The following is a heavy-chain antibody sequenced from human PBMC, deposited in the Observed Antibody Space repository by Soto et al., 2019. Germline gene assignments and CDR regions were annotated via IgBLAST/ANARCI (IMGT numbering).Heavy chain of an antibody. CDR1: GYPFSGYA. CDR3: ARPFGDYGDYAWSLRY. Sequence: QVQLVQSGAEVKKPGASVKVSCKASGYPFSGYAMGLVRQAPGQGLEWRGWISAYNGNTYYAQKFQGRVTMTTDTSTSTAYMELRSRTSDDTAVYYGARPFGDYGDYAWSLRYWGQGTLVTVSS. D-gene: IGHD4-17*01. V-gene: IGHV1-18*01. CDR2: ISAYNGNT. J-gene: IGHJ4*02.